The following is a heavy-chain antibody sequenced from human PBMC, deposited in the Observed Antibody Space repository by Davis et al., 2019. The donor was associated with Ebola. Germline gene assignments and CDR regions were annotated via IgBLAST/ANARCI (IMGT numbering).Heavy chain of an antibody. CDR1: GYTFTSYA. Sequence: ASVKVSCKASGYTFTSYAMHWVRQAPGQRLEWMGWINAGNGNTKYSQKFQGRVTITRDTSASTAYMELSSLRDEDTAVYYCARDSALNSILWWPTFDYWGQGTLVTVSS. CDR2: INAGNGNT. V-gene: IGHV1-3*01. D-gene: IGHD2-21*01. CDR3: ARDSALNSILWWPTFDY. J-gene: IGHJ4*02.